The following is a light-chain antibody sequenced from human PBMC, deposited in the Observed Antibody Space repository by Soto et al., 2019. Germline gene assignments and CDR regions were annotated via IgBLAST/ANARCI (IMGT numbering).Light chain of an antibody. CDR3: QQLWTYPLT. CDR2: AAS. CDR1: QDVSRS. Sequence: DIQMTQSPSFLSASVGDRVTIACRASQDVSRSVGWYQQTPGTAPKLLISAASTLNSGVPSRFSGSGSGTDFTLTISSLQPEDFATYYCQQLWTYPLTFGGGTKVEI. V-gene: IGKV1-9*01. J-gene: IGKJ4*01.